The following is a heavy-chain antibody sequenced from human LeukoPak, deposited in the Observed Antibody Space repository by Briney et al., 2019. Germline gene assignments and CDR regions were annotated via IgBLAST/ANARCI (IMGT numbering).Heavy chain of an antibody. Sequence: GESLKISCRSSGYRFTIYWIAWVRPLPGKGLGWMGIIYPGDSDTRYSPSFQGQVTISADNSISTAYLQWSSLKASDTAMYYCARQVVAAAGTKYFDYWGQGTLVTVSS. J-gene: IGHJ4*02. CDR3: ARQVVAAAGTKYFDY. V-gene: IGHV5-51*01. CDR1: GYRFTIYW. D-gene: IGHD6-13*01. CDR2: IYPGDSDT.